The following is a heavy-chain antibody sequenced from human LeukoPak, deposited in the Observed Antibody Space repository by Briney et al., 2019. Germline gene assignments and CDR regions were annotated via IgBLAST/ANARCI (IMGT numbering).Heavy chain of an antibody. J-gene: IGHJ4*02. CDR3: GRELDASGIFSFDY. Sequence: TWGSLSLTCAASGFSFSSYDWHWVRQAPGKGLEWVAVIWYDGSNKYYADSVKGRFTISRDNSKNTLYLQMNSLRAEDTAVYYCGRELDASGIFSFDYWGQGTRVTVSS. D-gene: IGHD3-10*01. CDR2: IWYDGSNK. CDR1: GFSFSSYD. V-gene: IGHV3-33*08.